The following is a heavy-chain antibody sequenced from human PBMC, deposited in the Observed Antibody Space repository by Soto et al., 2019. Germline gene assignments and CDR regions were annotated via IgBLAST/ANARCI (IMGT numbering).Heavy chain of an antibody. CDR2: MNPNSGNT. Sequence: GASVKVSCKASGYTFTSYDIDWVRQATGQGLEWMGWMNPNSGNTGYAQKFQGRVTMTRNTSISTAYMELSSLRSEDTAVYYCARVRTMVRGVIIKGPDYYMDVWGKGTTVTVSS. CDR1: GYTFTSYD. D-gene: IGHD3-10*01. J-gene: IGHJ6*03. CDR3: ARVRTMVRGVIIKGPDYYMDV. V-gene: IGHV1-8*01.